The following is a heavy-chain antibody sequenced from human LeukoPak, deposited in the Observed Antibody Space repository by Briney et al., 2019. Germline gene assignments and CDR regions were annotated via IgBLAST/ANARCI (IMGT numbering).Heavy chain of an antibody. CDR3: AKDMGAFGYSYGYDY. Sequence: GGSLRLSCAASGFTFDDYAMHWVRQAPGKGLEWVSGISWNSGSIGYADSVKGRFTISRDNAKNSLYLQMNSLRAEDTALYYCAKDMGAFGYSYGYDYWGQGTLVTVSS. V-gene: IGHV3-9*01. J-gene: IGHJ4*02. CDR1: GFTFDDYA. CDR2: ISWNSGSI. D-gene: IGHD5-18*01.